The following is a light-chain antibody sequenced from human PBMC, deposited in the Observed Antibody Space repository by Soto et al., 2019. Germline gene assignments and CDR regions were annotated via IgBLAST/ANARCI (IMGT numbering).Light chain of an antibody. CDR2: EVS. V-gene: IGLV2-14*01. CDR3: TSYEGGGKYV. J-gene: IGLJ1*01. CDR1: SSDVGAYNL. Sequence: QSALIQPASVSGSPGQSVTISCTGTSSDVGAYNLVSWYQQYPGKAPKLMIYEVSNRPSGVSNRFSGSKSGNTASLTISGLQAEDEADYYCCTSYEGGGKYVFGTGTKVTVL.